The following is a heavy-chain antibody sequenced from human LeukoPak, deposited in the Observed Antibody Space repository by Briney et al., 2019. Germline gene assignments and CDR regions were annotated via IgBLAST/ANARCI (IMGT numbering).Heavy chain of an antibody. J-gene: IGHJ6*02. CDR1: GFTFGSCW. CDR3: ARESGWYGYYYGMDV. V-gene: IGHV3-48*04. CDR2: ISSSGSTI. D-gene: IGHD6-19*01. Sequence: GGSLRLSCAASGFTFGSCWMNWVRQTPGKGLEWVSYISSSGSTIYYADSVKGRFTISRDNAKNSLYLQMNSLRAEDTAVYYCARESGWYGYYYGMDVWGQGTTVTVSS.